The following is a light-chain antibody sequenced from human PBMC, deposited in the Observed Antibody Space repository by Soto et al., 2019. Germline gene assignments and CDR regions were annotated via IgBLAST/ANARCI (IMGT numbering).Light chain of an antibody. Sequence: DIQMPQSTSSLSASVGDRLTITCQASHDITSYLNWYQHNPGKAPQLLIYDASILEAGVPPRFSGSGSGTDFTLTISGLQPEDVATYYCQHCDYLPIFGPGTTVDFK. V-gene: IGKV1-33*01. CDR1: HDITSY. CDR3: QHCDYLPI. CDR2: DAS. J-gene: IGKJ3*01.